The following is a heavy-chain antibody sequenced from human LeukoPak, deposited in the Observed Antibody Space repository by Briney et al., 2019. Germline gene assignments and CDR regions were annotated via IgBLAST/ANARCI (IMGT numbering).Heavy chain of an antibody. CDR3: ARDSDGSGYYYCDY. CDR1: GFAFSNYA. Sequence: GGSLRLSCAASGFAFSNYAIHWVRQAPGKGLEWVAVMSSDGSNKYYADSVKGRFTISRDNSKNTLYLQMNSLRAEDTAVYYCARDSDGSGYYYCDYWGQGTLVTVSS. CDR2: MSSDGSNK. J-gene: IGHJ4*02. V-gene: IGHV3-30-3*01. D-gene: IGHD3-22*01.